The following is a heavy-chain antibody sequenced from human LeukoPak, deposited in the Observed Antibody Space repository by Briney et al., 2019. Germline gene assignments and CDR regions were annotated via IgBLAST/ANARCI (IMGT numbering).Heavy chain of an antibody. CDR1: GFSLSTSRVG. D-gene: IGHD3-3*01. CDR2: IYWSDNK. J-gene: IGHJ4*02. CDR3: AHGTYYDFWSGYPPLDY. Sequence: ASGPTLVNPTQTLTLTCTFSGFSLSTSRVGVGWIRQPPGKALEWLALIYWSDNKRYNPSLKSRLTITKDTSKNQVVLTMTNMDPVDTATYYCAHGTYYDFWSGYPPLDYWGQGTLVTVSS. V-gene: IGHV2-5*01.